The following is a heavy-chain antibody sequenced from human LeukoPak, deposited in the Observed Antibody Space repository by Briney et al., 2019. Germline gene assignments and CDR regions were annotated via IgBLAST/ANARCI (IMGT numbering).Heavy chain of an antibody. D-gene: IGHD5-12*01. J-gene: IGHJ6*02. Sequence: SETLSLTCTVSGGSISSYYWSWIRQPAGKGLEWIGRIYTSGSTNYNPSLKSRVTMSVDTSKNQFSLKLSSVTAADTAVYYCARDPSGYAKLGYYYGMDVWGQGTTVTVSS. V-gene: IGHV4-4*07. CDR3: ARDPSGYAKLGYYYGMDV. CDR1: GGSISSYY. CDR2: IYTSGST.